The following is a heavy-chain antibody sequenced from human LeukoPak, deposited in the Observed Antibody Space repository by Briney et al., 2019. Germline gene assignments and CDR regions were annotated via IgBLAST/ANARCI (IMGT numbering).Heavy chain of an antibody. CDR3: ARGDGSSAYYYYYYMDV. CDR1: GYAFTSYD. D-gene: IGHD6-13*01. J-gene: IGHJ6*03. V-gene: IGHV1-8*01. CDR2: MNPNSGNT. Sequence: ASVKVSCKASGYAFTSYDINWVRQATGQGLEWMGWMNPNSGNTGYAQKFQGRVTMTRNTSISTAYMELSSLRSEDTAVYYCARGDGSSAYYYYYYMDVWGKGTTVTISS.